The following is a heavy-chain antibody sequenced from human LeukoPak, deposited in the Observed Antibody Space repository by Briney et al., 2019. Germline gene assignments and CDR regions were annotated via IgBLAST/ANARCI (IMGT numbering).Heavy chain of an antibody. J-gene: IGHJ6*03. CDR2: ISGSGGST. CDR3: AKDGTPNYDSSGYYYMDV. CDR1: GFTFSSYA. V-gene: IGHV3-23*01. D-gene: IGHD3-22*01. Sequence: GGSLRLSCADSGFTFSSYAMSWVRQAPGKGLEWVSAISGSGGSTYYADSVKGRFTISRDNSKNTLYLQMNSLRAEDTAVYYCAKDGTPNYDSSGYYYMDVWGKGTTVTVSS.